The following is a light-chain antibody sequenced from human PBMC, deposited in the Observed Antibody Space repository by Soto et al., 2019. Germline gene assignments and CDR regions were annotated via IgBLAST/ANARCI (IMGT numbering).Light chain of an antibody. CDR1: QSVSSK. CDR3: QQYNDWFT. V-gene: IGKV3-15*01. Sequence: EIVMTQSPATLSVSPGERATLSCRASQSVSSKLSWYKQKHGQAPRLLIHGASTRATGIPARFSGRGCGTEFSVTISSLQSEVVAVYFCQQYNDWFTFVRGTKVEI. CDR2: GAS. J-gene: IGKJ4*01.